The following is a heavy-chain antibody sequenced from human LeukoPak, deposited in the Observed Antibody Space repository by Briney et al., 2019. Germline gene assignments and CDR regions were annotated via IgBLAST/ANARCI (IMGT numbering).Heavy chain of an antibody. CDR2: IGFDGSKI. CDR1: GFTFSSYG. V-gene: IGHV3-30*02. J-gene: IGHJ6*03. Sequence: PGGSLRLSCVASGFTFSSYGMQWVRQAPGKGLEWVAFIGFDGSKIYYADSVKVRFTISRDNAKNSLYLQMNSLRAEDTAVYYCARVRGGYSYGTGYYYMDVWGKGTTVTVSS. D-gene: IGHD5-18*01. CDR3: ARVRGGYSYGTGYYYMDV.